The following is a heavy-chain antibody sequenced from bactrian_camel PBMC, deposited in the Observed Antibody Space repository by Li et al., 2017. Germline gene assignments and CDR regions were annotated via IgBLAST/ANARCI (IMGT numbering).Heavy chain of an antibody. V-gene: IGHV3S6*01. D-gene: IGHD1*01. CDR2: VDSDGIT. J-gene: IGHJ4*01. CDR1: GYTVSTYC. Sequence: HVQLVESGGGSVQAGGSLRLSCVASGYTVSTYCMGWFRQAPGKEREGVAGVDSDGITVYADSVKGRVIISRDNAKNTLSLQINILVPEDTAVYYCVASPWKWVEDKQVAVEYNFWGQGTQVTVS. CDR3: VASPWKWVEDKQVAVEYNF.